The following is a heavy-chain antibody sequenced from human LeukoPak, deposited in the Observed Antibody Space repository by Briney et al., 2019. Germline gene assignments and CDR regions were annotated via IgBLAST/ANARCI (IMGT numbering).Heavy chain of an antibody. D-gene: IGHD3-9*01. CDR3: AKAIFRYYEGLFDF. Sequence: PGGSLRLSCAASGFIFSGHAMNWVRQVPGKGLEWVSSISGSGMHTYYAAPVKGRFTISRDNSKNTADLQMNSLRAEDTAIYYRAKAIFRYYEGLFDFWGQGILVTVSS. J-gene: IGHJ4*02. V-gene: IGHV3-23*01. CDR1: GFIFSGHA. CDR2: ISGSGMHT.